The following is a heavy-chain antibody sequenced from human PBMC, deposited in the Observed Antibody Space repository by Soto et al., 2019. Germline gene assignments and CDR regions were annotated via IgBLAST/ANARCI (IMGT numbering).Heavy chain of an antibody. J-gene: IGHJ4*02. CDR3: ARASIYGTYYYFDH. D-gene: IGHD1-26*01. Sequence: SVKVSFKASCYTFTSDGITWVRQAPGQGLEWMGWITVNSGNTHYAQKLQGRVTMTTDTSTTTAYMELWSLRSDDTAVYYCARASIYGTYYYFDHWGQGTPVTVSS. V-gene: IGHV1-18*04. CDR2: ITVNSGNT. CDR1: CYTFTSDG.